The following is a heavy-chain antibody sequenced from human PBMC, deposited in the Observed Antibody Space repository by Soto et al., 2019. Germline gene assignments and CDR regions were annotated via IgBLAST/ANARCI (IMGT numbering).Heavy chain of an antibody. D-gene: IGHD3-3*01. V-gene: IGHV3-13*01. CDR2: IGTAGDT. J-gene: IGHJ3*02. CDR1: GFTFSSYD. CDR3: ARRQYYDFWSGRSGGAFDI. Sequence: GGSLRLSCAASGFTFSSYDMHWVRQATGKGLEWVSAIGTAGDTYYPGSVKGRFTISRENAKNSLYLQMNSLRAGDTAVYYCARRQYYDFWSGRSGGAFDIWGQGTMVTVSS.